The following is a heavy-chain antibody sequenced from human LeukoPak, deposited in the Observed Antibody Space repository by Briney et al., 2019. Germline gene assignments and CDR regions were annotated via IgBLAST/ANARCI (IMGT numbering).Heavy chain of an antibody. D-gene: IGHD3-16*02. CDR2: IWYDATNK. J-gene: IGHJ3*02. V-gene: IGHV3-33*01. CDR3: ARGGVGRSERNTYYDYVWGSYRRYRSPDAFDI. Sequence: GGSLRLSCAASGFTFSSYAMHWVRQAPGKGLEWVAVIWYDATNKYYVDSVKGRFTISRDNSKNTLYLQMNSLRAEDTAVYYCARGGVGRSERNTYYDYVWGSYRRYRSPDAFDIWGQGTMVTVSS. CDR1: GFTFSSYA.